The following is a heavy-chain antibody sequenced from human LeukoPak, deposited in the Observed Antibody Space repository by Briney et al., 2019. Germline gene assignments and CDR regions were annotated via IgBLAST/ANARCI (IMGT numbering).Heavy chain of an antibody. CDR3: ARELGSSGYRYNWFDP. CDR1: GYSISSGYY. D-gene: IGHD3-22*01. Sequence: SETLSLTCTVSGYSISSGYYWGWIRQPPGKGLEWIGSIYHSGSTYYNPSLKSRVTISVDTSKNQFSLKLSSVTAADTAVYYCARELGSSGYRYNWFDPWGQGTLVTVSS. V-gene: IGHV4-38-2*02. J-gene: IGHJ5*02. CDR2: IYHSGST.